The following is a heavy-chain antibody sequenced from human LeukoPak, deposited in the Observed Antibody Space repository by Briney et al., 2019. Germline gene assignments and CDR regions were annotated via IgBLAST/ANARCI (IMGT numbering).Heavy chain of an antibody. D-gene: IGHD2-15*01. CDR2: ISGSGDNT. CDR1: GFTFSSYA. CDR3: AKEVGVYCSGGSCYAHY. J-gene: IGHJ4*02. Sequence: QPGGSLRLSCAVSGFTFSSYAMSWVRQAPGKGLEWVSTISGSGDNTYSADSVRGRFTISRDNSKNTLYLQMNSLRAEDTAIYYCAKEVGVYCSGGSCYAHYWGQGTLVTVSS. V-gene: IGHV3-23*01.